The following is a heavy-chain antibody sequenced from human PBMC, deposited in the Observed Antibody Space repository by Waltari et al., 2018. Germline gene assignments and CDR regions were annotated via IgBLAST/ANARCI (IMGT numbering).Heavy chain of an antibody. CDR1: GFTFSSYA. D-gene: IGHD3-22*01. V-gene: IGHV3-23*01. CDR3: AKDSPYDSSGSGC. J-gene: IGHJ4*02. Sequence: EVQLLESGGGLVQPGGSLRLSCAASGFTFSSYAMSWVRQAPGTGLEWVSAISGSVGSTYYADSVKGRFTISRDNSKNTLYLQMNSLRAEDTAVYYCAKDSPYDSSGSGCWGQGTLVTVSS. CDR2: ISGSVGST.